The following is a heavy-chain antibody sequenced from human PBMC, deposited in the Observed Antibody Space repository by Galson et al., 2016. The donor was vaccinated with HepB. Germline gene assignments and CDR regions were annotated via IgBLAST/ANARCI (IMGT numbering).Heavy chain of an antibody. Sequence: SETLSLTCTISGDSIFNDRWWHWVRQTPGQGLQWIGEVYQSGQATYNPSLKSRVTMSVDTSKNQFSLQLTSVIAADTAVYYCARDSRAGSGMDVWGQGTTVTVSS. V-gene: IGHV4/OR15-8*02. CDR2: VYQSGQA. J-gene: IGHJ6*02. CDR1: GDSIFNDRW. CDR3: ARDSRAGSGMDV.